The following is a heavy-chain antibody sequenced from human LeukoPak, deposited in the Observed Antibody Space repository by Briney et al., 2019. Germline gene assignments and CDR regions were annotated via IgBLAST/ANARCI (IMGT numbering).Heavy chain of an antibody. J-gene: IGHJ6*02. CDR2: INHNGNVN. D-gene: IGHD3-16*01. CDR1: GFTFSSYW. CDR3: ARGGGLDV. V-gene: IGHV3-7*03. Sequence: PGGSLRLSCAASGFTFSSYWMNWARQAPGKGLEWVASINHNGNVNYYVDSEKGRFTISRGNAKNSLYLQMSNLRAEDTAVYFCARGGGLDVWGQGATVTVSS.